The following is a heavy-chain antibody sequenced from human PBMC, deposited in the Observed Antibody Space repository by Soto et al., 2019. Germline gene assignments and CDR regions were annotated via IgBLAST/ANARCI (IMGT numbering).Heavy chain of an antibody. CDR1: GFTFSSYA. CDR3: AKDFWSGPYYYGMDV. Sequence: GGSLRLSCAASGFTFSSYAMSWVRQAPGKGLEWVSAISGSGGSTYYADSVKGRFTISRDNSKNTLYLQMNSLRAEDTAVYYCAKDFWSGPYYYGMDVWGQGTTVTVSS. CDR2: ISGSGGST. V-gene: IGHV3-23*01. J-gene: IGHJ6*02. D-gene: IGHD3-3*01.